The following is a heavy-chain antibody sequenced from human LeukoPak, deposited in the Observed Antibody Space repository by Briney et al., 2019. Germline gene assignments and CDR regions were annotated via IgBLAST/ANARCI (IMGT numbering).Heavy chain of an antibody. V-gene: IGHV1-46*01. Sequence: ASVTVSCKASGYTFTSNYMHWVRQAPGQGLEWMGVIAPSSGTTSYAQKFQGRVTMTRDTSTSTLYMELSSLTSEDTAVYYCARASGSSAVPFDYWGQGTLVTVSS. CDR3: ARASGSSAVPFDY. CDR2: IAPSSGTT. D-gene: IGHD3-10*01. CDR1: GYTFTSNY. J-gene: IGHJ4*02.